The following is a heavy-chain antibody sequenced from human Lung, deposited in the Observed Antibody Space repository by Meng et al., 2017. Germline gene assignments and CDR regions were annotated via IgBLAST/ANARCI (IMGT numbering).Heavy chain of an antibody. CDR2: INHSGST. J-gene: IGHJ4*02. CDR3: ARGPTTMAHDFDY. D-gene: IGHD4-11*01. V-gene: IGHV4-34*01. Sequence: QVYLQQWDAGLLKASETLTLASVVSGGSFSNYYWSWIRQPPGKGLEWIGEINHSGSTNYNPSLESRATISVDTSQNNLSLKLSSVTAADSAVYYCARGPTTMAHDFDYWGQGTLVTVSS. CDR1: GGSFSNYY.